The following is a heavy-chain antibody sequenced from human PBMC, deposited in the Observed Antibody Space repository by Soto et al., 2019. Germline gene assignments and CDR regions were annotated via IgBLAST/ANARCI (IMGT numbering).Heavy chain of an antibody. J-gene: IGHJ3*02. Sequence: SVKVSCKASGGTFSSYATSWVRQAPGQGLEWMGGIIPIFGTANYAQKFQGRVTITADKSTSTAYMELSSLRSEDTAVYHCARYYDNTANAFDIWGQGTMVTVSS. V-gene: IGHV1-69*06. CDR2: IIPIFGTA. CDR1: GGTFSSYA. CDR3: ARYYDNTANAFDI. D-gene: IGHD3-22*01.